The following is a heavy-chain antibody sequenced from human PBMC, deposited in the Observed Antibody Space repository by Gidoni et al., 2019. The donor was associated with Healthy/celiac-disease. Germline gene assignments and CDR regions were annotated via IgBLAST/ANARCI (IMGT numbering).Heavy chain of an antibody. V-gene: IGHV3-48*02. J-gene: IGHJ3*02. CDR1: GFTFSSYS. CDR2: ISSSSSTI. D-gene: IGHD2-15*01. Sequence: EVQLVESGGGLVQPGGSLRLSCAASGFTFSSYSMNWVRQAPGKGLEWVSYISSSSSTIYYADSVKGRFTISRDNAKNSLYLQMNSLRDEDTAVYYCASHLYCSGGSCYSGAFDIWGQGTMVTVSS. CDR3: ASHLYCSGGSCYSGAFDI.